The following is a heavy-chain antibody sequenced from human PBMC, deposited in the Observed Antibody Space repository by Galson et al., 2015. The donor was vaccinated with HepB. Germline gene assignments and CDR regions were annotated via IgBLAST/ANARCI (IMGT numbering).Heavy chain of an antibody. V-gene: IGHV3-7*03. J-gene: IGHJ4*01. CDR2: IKQDGSEK. Sequence: SLRLSCAASGFTFSTYWMSWVRQAPGKGLGWVASIKQDGSEKYYVDSVKGRFTISRDNAKNSLYLQMNSLRAEDTAVYYCARHYFSAWPDTPLDYWGQEPWSPSPQ. D-gene: IGHD6-19*01. CDR1: GFTFSTYW. CDR3: ARHYFSAWPDTPLDY.